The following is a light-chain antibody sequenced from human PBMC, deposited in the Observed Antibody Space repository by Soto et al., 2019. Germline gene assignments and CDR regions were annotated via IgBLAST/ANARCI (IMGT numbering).Light chain of an antibody. CDR3: QQDYSTPWT. V-gene: IGKV4-1*01. J-gene: IGKJ1*01. CDR2: WAD. Sequence: DIVMTQSPDSLAVSLGERATINCKSSQSVLYSSNNKNCLAWYQQKPGQPPKLLIYWADTRESGVPDRFSGSGSVTDFTLTISTLQAEDAAVYYCQQDYSTPWTFGQGTKVEIK. CDR1: QSVLYSSNNKNC.